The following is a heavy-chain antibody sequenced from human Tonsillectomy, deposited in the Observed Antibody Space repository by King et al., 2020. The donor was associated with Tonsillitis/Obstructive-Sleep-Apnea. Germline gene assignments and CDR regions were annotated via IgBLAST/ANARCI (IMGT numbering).Heavy chain of an antibody. Sequence: VQLVESGGGLVQPGGSLRLSCAASGFTFSNFWMNWVRQAPGKGLEWVANIEQDGSEKYYVDSVKGRFTISRDNAKDSLYLQMNSLRTEDSAVYYCARGLRPLNAFDIWGQGTLVTVSS. J-gene: IGHJ3*02. CDR3: ARGLRPLNAFDI. CDR2: IEQDGSEK. V-gene: IGHV3-7*04. CDR1: GFTFSNFW.